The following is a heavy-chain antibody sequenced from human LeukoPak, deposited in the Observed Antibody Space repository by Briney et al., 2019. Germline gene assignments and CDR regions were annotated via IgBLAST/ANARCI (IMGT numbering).Heavy chain of an antibody. CDR3: ARNTSGFKLGDAFDI. D-gene: IGHD3-22*01. J-gene: IGHJ3*02. CDR1: GFTFSSYA. CDR2: ISGSAYST. V-gene: IGHV3-23*01. Sequence: GGSLRLSCAASGFTFSSYAMTWVRQAPGKGLEWISAISGSAYSTSYADSVKGRFTISRDNSRNTLYLQMNSLRAEDTAIYYCARNTSGFKLGDAFDIWGQGTMVTVSS.